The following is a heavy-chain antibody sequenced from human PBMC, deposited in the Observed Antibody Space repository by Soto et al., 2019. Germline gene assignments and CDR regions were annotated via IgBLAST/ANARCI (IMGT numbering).Heavy chain of an antibody. D-gene: IGHD3-10*01. V-gene: IGHV1-2*04. CDR3: ARVGGGLASLGYYGMDV. CDR2: INPNSGGT. Sequence: ASVKVSCNASGYTFIGYYIHWVRQARGQGLEWMGWINPNSGGTNYAQRFQGWVTMTRDRSISTAYMELSRLKSDDTAVYYCARVGGGLASLGYYGMDVWGQGTTVTVSS. CDR1: GYTFIGYY. J-gene: IGHJ6*02.